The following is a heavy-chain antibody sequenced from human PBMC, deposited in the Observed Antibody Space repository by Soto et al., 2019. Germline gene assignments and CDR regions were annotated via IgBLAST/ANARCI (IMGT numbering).Heavy chain of an antibody. CDR3: ARPFIAAAGIFDY. D-gene: IGHD6-13*01. Sequence: QVQLQESGPGLVKPSETLSLTCTVSGGSVSSGSYYWSWIRQPPGKGLEWIGYIYYSGSTYYNPSLKSRVTISVDTSKNQFSLKLSSVTAADTAVYYCARPFIAAAGIFDYWGQGTLVTVSS. J-gene: IGHJ4*02. CDR1: GGSVSSGSYY. CDR2: IYYSGST. V-gene: IGHV4-61*01.